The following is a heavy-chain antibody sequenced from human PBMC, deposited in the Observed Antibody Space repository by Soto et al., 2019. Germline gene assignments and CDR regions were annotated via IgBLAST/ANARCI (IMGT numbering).Heavy chain of an antibody. CDR2: IYYSGST. V-gene: IGHV4-31*03. D-gene: IGHD3-3*01. Sequence: SETLSLTCTVSGGYISSGDYYWSWIRQHPGKGLEWIGYIYYSGSTYYNPSLKSRVTISVDTSKNQFSLKLNSVTAADTAFYYWARGWSGSVQGFDPWGQGTLDTVS. CDR3: ARGWSGSVQGFDP. CDR1: GGYISSGDYY. J-gene: IGHJ5*02.